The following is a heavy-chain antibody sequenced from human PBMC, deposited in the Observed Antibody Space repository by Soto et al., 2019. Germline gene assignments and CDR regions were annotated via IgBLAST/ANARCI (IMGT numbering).Heavy chain of an antibody. CDR2: ISAYNGNT. J-gene: IGHJ4*02. CDR3: ARDKGYCSGASCPDFDY. Sequence: ASVKVSCKASGYTFTSYGISWVRQAPGQGLEWMGRISAYNGNTNYAQKLQGRITMTVDKSTSTAYMELSSLRSEDTAVYYCARDKGYCSGASCPDFDYWGQGTLVTVSS. V-gene: IGHV1-18*01. CDR1: GYTFTSYG. D-gene: IGHD2-15*01.